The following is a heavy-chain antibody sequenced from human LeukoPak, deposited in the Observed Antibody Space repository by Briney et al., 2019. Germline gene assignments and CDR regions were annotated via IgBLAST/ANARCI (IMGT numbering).Heavy chain of an antibody. D-gene: IGHD3-9*01. J-gene: IGHJ5*02. V-gene: IGHV3-64*01. CDR1: GVAFSSYH. CDR3: AKDILPRYADNWFDP. Sequence: GGSLRLSCAASGVAFSSYHMHWVRQAPGKGLEYVSGISSNGGSTYYANSVKGRFTISRDNSKNTLYLQMNSLRAEDTAVYYCAKDILPRYADNWFDPWGQGTLVTVSS. CDR2: ISSNGGST.